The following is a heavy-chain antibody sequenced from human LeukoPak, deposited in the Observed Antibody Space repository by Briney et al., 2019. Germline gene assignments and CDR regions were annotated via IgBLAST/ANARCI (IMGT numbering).Heavy chain of an antibody. CDR3: ARVAGYFDWLPYNRDVMDV. Sequence: SETLSLACTVSGGSISSYYWSWIRQPPGKGLEWIGYIYYSGSTNYNPSLKSRVTISVDTSKNQFSLKLSSVTAADTAVYYCARVAGYFDWLPYNRDVMDVWGKGTTVTVSS. CDR2: IYYSGST. CDR1: GGSISSYY. V-gene: IGHV4-59*01. D-gene: IGHD3-9*01. J-gene: IGHJ6*04.